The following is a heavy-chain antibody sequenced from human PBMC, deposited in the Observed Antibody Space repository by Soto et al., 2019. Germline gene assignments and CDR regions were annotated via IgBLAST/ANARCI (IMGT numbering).Heavy chain of an antibody. J-gene: IGHJ3*02. CDR3: ARSGTTVTTVDAFDI. Sequence: EVQLVESGGGLVQPGGSLRLSCAASGFTFSSYWMHWVRQAPGKGLVWVSRINSDGSSTSYADSVKGRFTISRDNAKNTLYLQMNSLRAEDTAVYYCARSGTTVTTVDAFDIWGQGTMVTVSS. D-gene: IGHD4-17*01. CDR2: INSDGSST. V-gene: IGHV3-74*01. CDR1: GFTFSSYW.